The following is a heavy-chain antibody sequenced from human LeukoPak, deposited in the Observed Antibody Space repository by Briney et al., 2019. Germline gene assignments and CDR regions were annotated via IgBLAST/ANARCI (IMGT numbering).Heavy chain of an antibody. Sequence: ASVKVSCKASGYTFTGYHMHWVRQAPGQGLEWMGWINPNSGVTMYAQNFQGRVTMTRDTSISTAYMDLSRLRSDDTAVYYCARGGDSSSWYGWFDPWGQGTLVTVSS. J-gene: IGHJ5*02. D-gene: IGHD6-13*01. V-gene: IGHV1-2*02. CDR3: ARGGDSSSWYGWFDP. CDR2: INPNSGVT. CDR1: GYTFTGYH.